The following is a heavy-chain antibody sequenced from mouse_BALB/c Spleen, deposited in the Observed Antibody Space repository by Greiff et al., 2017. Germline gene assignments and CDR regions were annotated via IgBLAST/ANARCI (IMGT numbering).Heavy chain of an antibody. V-gene: IGHV1-80*01. Sequence: VQLVESGAELVRPGSSVKISCKASGYAFSSYWMNWVKQRPGQGLEWIGQIYPGDGDTNYNGKFKGKATLTADKSSSTAYMQLSSLTSEDSAVYFCASPYDYDGAMDYWGQGTSVTVSS. CDR2: IYPGDGDT. J-gene: IGHJ4*01. CDR3: ASPYDYDGAMDY. D-gene: IGHD2-4*01. CDR1: GYAFSSYW.